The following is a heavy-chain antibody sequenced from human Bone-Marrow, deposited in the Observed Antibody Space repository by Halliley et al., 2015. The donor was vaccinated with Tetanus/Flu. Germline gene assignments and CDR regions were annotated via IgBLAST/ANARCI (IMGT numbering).Heavy chain of an antibody. D-gene: IGHD3-3*01. V-gene: IGHV5-10-1*01. CDR2: IDPSDSHT. CDR3: ARLLGNNFRSDYSGFDY. Sequence: IDPSDSHTTYSPSFQGHVTISADKSFGTAYLQWGSLKASDTAMYYCARLLGNNFRSDYSGFDYWGQGTLVTVSS. J-gene: IGHJ4*02.